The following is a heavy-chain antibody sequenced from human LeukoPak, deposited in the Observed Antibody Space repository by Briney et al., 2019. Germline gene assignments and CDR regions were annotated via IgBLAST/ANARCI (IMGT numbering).Heavy chain of an antibody. CDR2: IYYSGST. CDR1: GDSISAFY. D-gene: IGHD3-10*01. Sequence: WETLSLTCTVSGDSISAFYWSWIRQPPGKGLEWIGYIYYSGSTNYNPSLKSRVTILIETSKNQFSLKLRSVTAADTAVYYCARGGARGSSAFDNWGQGTMVTVSS. J-gene: IGHJ3*02. V-gene: IGHV4-59*01. CDR3: ARGGARGSSAFDN.